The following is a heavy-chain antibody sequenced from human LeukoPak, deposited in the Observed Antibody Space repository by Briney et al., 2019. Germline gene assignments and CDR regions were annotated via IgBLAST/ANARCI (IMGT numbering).Heavy chain of an antibody. D-gene: IGHD1-14*01. CDR3: ARLGIPRSYYYYYYMDV. V-gene: IGHV4-34*01. J-gene: IGHJ6*03. CDR2: IYHSGST. Sequence: PSETLSLTCSVSGGSISNYYWSWIRQPPGKGLEWIGEIYHSGSTNYNPSLKSRVTISMDKSKNQFSLNLSSVTAADTAVYYCARLGIPRSYYYYYYMDVWGKGTTVTISS. CDR1: GGSISNYY.